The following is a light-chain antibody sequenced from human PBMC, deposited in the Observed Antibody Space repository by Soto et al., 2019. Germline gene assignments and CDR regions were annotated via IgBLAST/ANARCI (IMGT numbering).Light chain of an antibody. J-gene: IGKJ1*01. CDR3: QQYDSYSWT. Sequence: DIQMTQSPSTLSASVGDRVTITCRASQSISSWLAWYQQKPGKAPKLLIYDASSLESGVPSRFSGSGSGTEFTLTISSLQTDDFESYYCQQYDSYSWTLGQGTKVDIK. CDR2: DAS. CDR1: QSISSW. V-gene: IGKV1-5*01.